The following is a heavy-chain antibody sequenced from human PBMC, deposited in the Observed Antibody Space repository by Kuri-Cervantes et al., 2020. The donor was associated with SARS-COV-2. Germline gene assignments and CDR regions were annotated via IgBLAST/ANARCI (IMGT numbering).Heavy chain of an antibody. D-gene: IGHD1-1*01. J-gene: IGHJ3*02. CDR1: GYSISSGYY. V-gene: IGHV4-38-2*01. CDR2: IYHCGST. CDR3: ARHRRGYPDAFDI. Sequence: SETLSLTCAVSGYSISSGYYWGWIRQPPGKGLEWIGSIYHCGSTYYNPSLKSRVTISVDTSKNQFSLKLSSVTAADPAVYYCARHRRGYPDAFDIWGQGTMVTVSS.